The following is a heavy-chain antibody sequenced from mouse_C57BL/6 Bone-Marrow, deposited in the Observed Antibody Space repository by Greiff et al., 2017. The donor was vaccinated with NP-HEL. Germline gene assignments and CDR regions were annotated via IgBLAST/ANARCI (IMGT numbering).Heavy chain of an antibody. Sequence: QVQLQQSGAELMKPGASVKLSCKATGYTFTGYWIEWVKQRPGHGLEWIGEILPGSGSTNYNAKFKGKATFTADTSSNTAYMQLSSLTTEDSAIYYCARVYYSNFYWGQGTTLTVSS. CDR1: GYTFTGYW. CDR2: ILPGSGST. D-gene: IGHD2-5*01. V-gene: IGHV1-9*01. CDR3: ARVYYSNFY. J-gene: IGHJ2*01.